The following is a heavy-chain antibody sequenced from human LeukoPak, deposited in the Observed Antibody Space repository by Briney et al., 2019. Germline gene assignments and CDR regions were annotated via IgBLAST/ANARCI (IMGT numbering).Heavy chain of an antibody. J-gene: IGHJ4*02. D-gene: IGHD1-1*01. V-gene: IGHV3-21*01. CDR1: GFTFSSYW. CDR2: ISSSSSYI. CDR3: ARSGYNWNDVIYFDY. Sequence: GGSLRLSCAASGFTFSSYWMHWVRQAPGKGLEWVSSISSSSSYIYYADSVKGRFTISRDNAKNSLYLQMNSLRAEDTAVYYCARSGYNWNDVIYFDYWGQGTLVTVSS.